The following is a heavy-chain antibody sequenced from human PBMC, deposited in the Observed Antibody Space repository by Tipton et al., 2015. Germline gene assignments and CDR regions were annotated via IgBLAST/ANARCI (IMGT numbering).Heavy chain of an antibody. CDR1: GGSIGNDY. D-gene: IGHD6-19*01. V-gene: IGHV4-59*01. Sequence: GLVKPSETLSLTCTVSGGSIGNDYWNWIRQPPGKGLEWIGSFHYTESTNYNPSLKSRVTISVDTSKNQFSLKLSSVTAADTAVYYCARDLTYSSGWDTYYFYGMDVWGQGTTVTVS. CDR2: FHYTEST. CDR3: ARDLTYSSGWDTYYFYGMDV. J-gene: IGHJ6*02.